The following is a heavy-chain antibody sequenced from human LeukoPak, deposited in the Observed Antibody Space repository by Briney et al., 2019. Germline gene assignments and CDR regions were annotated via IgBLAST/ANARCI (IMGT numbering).Heavy chain of an antibody. D-gene: IGHD3-10*01. CDR1: GFTFSDYW. CDR2: ISYDGSNK. V-gene: IGHV3-30*18. J-gene: IGHJ4*02. CDR3: AKGPEWFGELLSSWDY. Sequence: GGSLRLSCAASGFTFSDYWMHWVRQAPGKGLEWVAVISYDGSNKYYADSVKGRFTISRDNSKNTLYLQMNSLRAEDTAAYYCAKGPEWFGELLSSWDYWGQGTLVTVSS.